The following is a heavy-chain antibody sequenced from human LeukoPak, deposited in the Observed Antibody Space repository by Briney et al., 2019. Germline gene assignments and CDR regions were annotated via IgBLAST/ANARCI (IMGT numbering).Heavy chain of an antibody. V-gene: IGHV1-18*01. CDR1: GYTFTSYG. CDR3: ATSRGGDYVYDAFEI. J-gene: IGHJ3*02. CDR2: ISAYNGNT. D-gene: IGHD2-21*02. Sequence: ASVKVSCKXSGYTFTSYGISWVRQAPGQGLEWMGWISAYNGNTKYAQKLQDRVTMTTDTSTSTAYMELRSLRSDDTAVYYCATSRGGDYVYDAFEIWGQGTMVTVSS.